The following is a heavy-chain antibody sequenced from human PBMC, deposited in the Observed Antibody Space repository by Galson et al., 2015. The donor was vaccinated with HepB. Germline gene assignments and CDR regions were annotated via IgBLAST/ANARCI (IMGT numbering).Heavy chain of an antibody. D-gene: IGHD3-10*01. CDR3: AERFGDHVGY. V-gene: IGHV3-30*02. CDR1: GFTFSSYG. J-gene: IGHJ4*02. Sequence: SLRLSCAASGFTFSSYGMHWVRQAPGKGLEWVAFIRYDGSNKYYADSVKGRFTISRDNSKSTLYLQMNSLRAEDTAVYYCAERFGDHVGYWGQGTLFTVSS. CDR2: IRYDGSNK.